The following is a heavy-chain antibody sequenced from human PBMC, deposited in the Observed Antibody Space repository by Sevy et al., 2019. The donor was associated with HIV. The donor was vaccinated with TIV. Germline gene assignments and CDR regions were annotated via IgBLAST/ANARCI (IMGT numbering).Heavy chain of an antibody. J-gene: IGHJ3*02. V-gene: IGHV3-49*03. D-gene: IGHD5-12*01. CDR1: GFTFGDYA. Sequence: GGSLRLSCTASGFTFGDYAMSWFRQAPGKGLEWVGFIRSKAYGGTTEYAASVKGRFTISRDDSKSIAYLQMNSLKTEDTAVYYCTRGPYSGYDGGDALDIWGQGTMVTVSS. CDR2: IRSKAYGGTT. CDR3: TRGPYSGYDGGDALDI.